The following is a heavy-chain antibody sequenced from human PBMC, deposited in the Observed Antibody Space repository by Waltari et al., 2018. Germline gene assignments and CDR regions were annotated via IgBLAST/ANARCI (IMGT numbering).Heavy chain of an antibody. CDR1: VSTFSSYP. CDR3: ARGESRSWFDP. D-gene: IGHD3-10*01. CDR2: IIPIFGTA. V-gene: IGHV1-69*08. Sequence: QVQLVHSGAAVKKPGSSVKVSCKAPVSTFSSYPIRRVRQAPGQGLEWMGRIIPIFGTANYAQKFQGRVTITADKSTSTAYMELSSLRSEDTAVYYCARGESRSWFDPWGQGTLVTVSS. J-gene: IGHJ5*02.